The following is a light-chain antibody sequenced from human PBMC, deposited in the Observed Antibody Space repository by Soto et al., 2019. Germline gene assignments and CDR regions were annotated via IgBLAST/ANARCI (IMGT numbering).Light chain of an antibody. J-gene: IGLJ2*01. Sequence: QSALTQPASVSGSPGQSIIISCTGTSSDVGGYNYVSWHQQHPGKAPKLMIYEVSNRPSGVSNRFSGSKSGNTASLTISGLQADDEADYYCDSYTSSSTVVFGGGTKLTVL. V-gene: IGLV2-14*01. CDR1: SSDVGGYNY. CDR2: EVS. CDR3: DSYTSSSTVV.